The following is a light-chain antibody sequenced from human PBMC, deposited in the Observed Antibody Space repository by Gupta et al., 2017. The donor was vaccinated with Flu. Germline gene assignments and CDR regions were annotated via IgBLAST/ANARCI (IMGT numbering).Light chain of an antibody. V-gene: IGLV2-14*04. CDR3: SSYTSSYTLV. CDR2: DVS. Sequence: SITISCTGSSSDVGGYNSVSWYQQHPGKAPKLMIYDVSNRPSGVSNRFSGSKSDNTASLTISGLQAEDEADYYCSSYTSSYTLVFGTGTKVTV. CDR1: SSDVGGYNS. J-gene: IGLJ1*01.